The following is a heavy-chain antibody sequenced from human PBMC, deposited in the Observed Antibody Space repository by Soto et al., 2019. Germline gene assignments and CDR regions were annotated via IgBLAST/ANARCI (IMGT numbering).Heavy chain of an antibody. J-gene: IGHJ3*02. Sequence: HPGGSLRLSCAASEFTFSSYSMIWVRQAPGKGLEWVSGINSGGDITYYAESVKGRFTISRDNAKNTLYLLMNSLRAEDTAVYYCARTLRYSSGSYAFDIWGQGTMVTVSS. V-gene: IGHV3-23*01. CDR1: EFTFSSYS. D-gene: IGHD6-19*01. CDR2: INSGGDIT. CDR3: ARTLRYSSGSYAFDI.